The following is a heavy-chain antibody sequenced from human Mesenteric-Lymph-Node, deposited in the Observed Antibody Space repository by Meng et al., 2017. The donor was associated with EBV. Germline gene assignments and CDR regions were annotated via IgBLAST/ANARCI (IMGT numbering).Heavy chain of an antibody. D-gene: IGHD6-19*01. V-gene: IGHV3-23*01. CDR1: SSYQ. CDR3: VKNWDIGYNSGWYHYFDY. Sequence: SSYQMTGVRQAPGKGLEWVSGISGNGGSTDYTDSVKGRFTISRDNSKNTLYLQMNTLRAEDTAVYYCVKNWDIGYNSGWYHYFDYWGQGTLVTVSS. CDR2: ISGNGGST. J-gene: IGHJ4*02.